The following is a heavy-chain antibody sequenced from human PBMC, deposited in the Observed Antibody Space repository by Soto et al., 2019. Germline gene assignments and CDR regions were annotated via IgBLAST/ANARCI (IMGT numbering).Heavy chain of an antibody. J-gene: IGHJ5*02. V-gene: IGHV4-59*01. D-gene: IGHD3-10*01. CDR2: IYYSGST. Sequence: SETLSLTCTVSGGSISSYYWSWIRQPPGKGLEWIGYIYYSGSTNYNPSLKSRVTISVDTSKNQFSLKLSSVTAADTAVYYCARERPYEILYGAGRFGDFRLSGRFDPWGQGTLVTVSS. CDR1: GGSISSYY. CDR3: ARERPYEILYGAGRFGDFRLSGRFDP.